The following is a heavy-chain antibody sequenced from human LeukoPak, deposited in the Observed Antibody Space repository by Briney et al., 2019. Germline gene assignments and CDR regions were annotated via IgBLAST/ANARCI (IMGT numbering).Heavy chain of an antibody. CDR1: GFTFSSYW. V-gene: IGHV3-7*01. CDR3: ARDKAARGWDAFDI. Sequence: PGGSLRLSCAASGFTFSSYWMSWVRQAPGKGLEWVANIKQDGSEKYYVDSVKGRFTISRDNAKNSLYLQMNSLRAEDTAVYYCARDKAARGWDAFDIWGQGTMVTVSS. J-gene: IGHJ3*02. D-gene: IGHD6-13*01. CDR2: IKQDGSEK.